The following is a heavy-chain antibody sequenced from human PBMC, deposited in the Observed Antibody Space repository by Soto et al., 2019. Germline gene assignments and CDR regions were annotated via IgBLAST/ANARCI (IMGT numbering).Heavy chain of an antibody. V-gene: IGHV3-48*02. J-gene: IGHJ4*02. CDR1: GFTFSSYS. CDR2: ISSGSSTI. D-gene: IGHD2-2*01. Sequence: EVQLVESGGGLVQPGGSLRLSCAASGFTFSSYSMNWSPKVPGKGLERVSNISSGSSTIYKADSLKGGFTISIDNAKNSLYLQMNSLRDEDTAVYYCARGGDIVVVPAAMPLYIDYWGQGTLVTVSS. CDR3: ARGGDIVVVPAAMPLYIDY.